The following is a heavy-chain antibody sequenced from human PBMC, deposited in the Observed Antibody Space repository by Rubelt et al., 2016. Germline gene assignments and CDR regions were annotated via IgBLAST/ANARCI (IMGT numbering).Heavy chain of an antibody. Sequence: SYAMHWVRQAPGKGLEWVAVISYDGSNKHYADSVKGRFTISRDNSKNTLYLQMNSLRAEDTAVYYCARVVSIWGQGTMVSVSS. CDR3: ARVVSI. CDR2: ISYDGSNK. CDR1: SYA. J-gene: IGHJ3*02. V-gene: IGHV3-30-3*01. D-gene: IGHD6-6*01.